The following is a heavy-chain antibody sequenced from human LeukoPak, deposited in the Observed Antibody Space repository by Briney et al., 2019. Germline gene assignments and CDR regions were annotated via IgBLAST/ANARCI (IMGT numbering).Heavy chain of an antibody. CDR3: TTGPGNSGY. D-gene: IGHD4-23*01. CDR1: GFTFSSYG. CDR2: IKSKTVGETT. J-gene: IGHJ4*02. V-gene: IGHV3-15*01. Sequence: GGSLRLSCAASGFTFSSYGMHWVRQAPGKGLEWVGRIKSKTVGETTEYAAPVQGRFTISRDDSENTVYLQMSSLKNEDTAVYYCTTGPGNSGYWGQGTLVTVSS.